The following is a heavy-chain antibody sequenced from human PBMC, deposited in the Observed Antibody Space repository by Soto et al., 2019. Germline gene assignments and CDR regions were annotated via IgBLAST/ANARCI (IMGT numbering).Heavy chain of an antibody. Sequence: QVTLKKSGPVLVKPTETLTLTCTVSGFSLSNARMGVTWIRQPPGKALEWLAHIFSNDEKSYSTSLKSRLTISKDTSKSQVVLTMTNMDPVDTATYYCARHGRGVGARPLDYWGQGTLVTVSS. D-gene: IGHD1-26*01. CDR1: GFSLSNARMG. V-gene: IGHV2-26*01. J-gene: IGHJ4*02. CDR3: ARHGRGVGARPLDY. CDR2: IFSNDEK.